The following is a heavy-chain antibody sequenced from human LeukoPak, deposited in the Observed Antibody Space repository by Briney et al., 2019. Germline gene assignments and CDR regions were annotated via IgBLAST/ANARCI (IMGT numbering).Heavy chain of an antibody. CDR3: AHSGSGAFDI. V-gene: IGHV3-30*02. CDR2: IRYDGSNE. CDR1: GFSFSSYG. Sequence: GGSLRLSCAASGFSFSSYGMHWVRQAPGKGLEWVAFIRYDGSNEYYTDSVKGRFTISRDKSKNTLFLQMNSLRAEDAAVYYCAHSGSGAFDIWGQGTMVTVSS. J-gene: IGHJ3*02. D-gene: IGHD1-26*01.